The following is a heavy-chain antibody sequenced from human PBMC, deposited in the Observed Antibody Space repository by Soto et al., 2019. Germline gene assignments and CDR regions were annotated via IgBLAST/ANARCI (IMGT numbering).Heavy chain of an antibody. CDR1: GVSIRSSSYY. CDR2: IYYTGNT. V-gene: IGHV4-39*01. J-gene: IGHJ6*03. CDR3: ASRGSCSGVSCVSYYYYYMDA. D-gene: IGHD2-15*01. Sequence: QLQLQESGPGLVKPSETLSLTCTVSGVSIRSSSYYWGWIRQPPGKGLEWIGSIYYTGNTYFNPSLKSRVTISVDTSQNQFSLKLSSVAAADTAVYYCASRGSCSGVSCVSYYYYYMDAWGTGTTVTVSS.